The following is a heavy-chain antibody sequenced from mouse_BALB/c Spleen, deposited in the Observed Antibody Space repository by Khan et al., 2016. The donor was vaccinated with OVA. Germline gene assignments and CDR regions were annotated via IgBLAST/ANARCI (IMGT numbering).Heavy chain of an antibody. D-gene: IGHD4-1*02. V-gene: IGHV7-3*02. CDR1: GFTFTDYY. CDR3: ARDQVGSYFDY. J-gene: IGHJ2*01. Sequence: EVELVESGGGLVQPGGSLRLSCAPSGFTFTDYYMTWVRQSPGEALEWLGFIANKADGYRTEYSASVKGRFTFSRDTSQNILYLQMTTLRAEDSATYYCARDQVGSYFDYWGPGTTLTVSS. CDR2: IANKADGYRT.